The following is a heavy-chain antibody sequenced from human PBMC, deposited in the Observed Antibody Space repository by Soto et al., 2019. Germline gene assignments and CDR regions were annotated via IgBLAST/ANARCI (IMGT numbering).Heavy chain of an antibody. V-gene: IGHV1-69*01. CDR1: GGTFSTSA. CDR2: IVPIFGPD. D-gene: IGHD3-22*01. J-gene: IGHJ4*02. Sequence: QVRLVQSGPEVRKPGFSVKVSCKASGGTFSTSAISWVRQAPGKVLEWMGGIVPIFGPDKYAPKFHGRVTITADEPTNTFYMGLGSLRSEDTVVYYCARGLEYSSGCHYFDYWGQGTRVSVSS. CDR3: ARGLEYSSGCHYFDY.